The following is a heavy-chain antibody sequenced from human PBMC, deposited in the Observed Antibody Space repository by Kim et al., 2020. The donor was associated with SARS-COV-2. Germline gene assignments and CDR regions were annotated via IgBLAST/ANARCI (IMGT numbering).Heavy chain of an antibody. CDR1: GFTFSSYA. CDR3: ARGGVQLVWYYYYGMDV. J-gene: IGHJ6*02. Sequence: GGSLRLSCAASGFTFSSYAMHWVCQAPGKGLEWVAVISYDGSNKYYADSVKGRFTISRDNSKNTLYLQMNSLRAEDTAVYYCARGGVQLVWYYYYGMDVWGQGTTVTVSS. CDR2: ISYDGSNK. D-gene: IGHD6-13*01. V-gene: IGHV3-30*04.